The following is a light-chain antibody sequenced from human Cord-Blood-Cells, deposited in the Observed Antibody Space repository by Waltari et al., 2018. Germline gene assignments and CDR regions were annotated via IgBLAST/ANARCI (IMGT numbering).Light chain of an antibody. CDR2: DVS. CDR3: CSYAGSYSYV. J-gene: IGLJ1*01. Sequence: QSALTQPRSVSGSPGQSVTISCTGTSSDVGGYTYVSWYQQHPGKAPKLMIYDVSNRPSGVPYRFSGAKSGNPASVTISGLQAEDEADYYCCSYAGSYSYVFGTGTKVTVL. V-gene: IGLV2-11*01. CDR1: SSDVGGYTY.